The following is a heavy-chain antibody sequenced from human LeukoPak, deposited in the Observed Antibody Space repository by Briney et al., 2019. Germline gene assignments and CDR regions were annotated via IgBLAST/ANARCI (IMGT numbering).Heavy chain of an antibody. V-gene: IGHV3-23*01. J-gene: IGHJ4*02. CDR2: ISGSGGST. CDR3: ANNRLVVVITYYFDY. D-gene: IGHD3-22*01. Sequence: GGSLRLSCAASGFTFSSYAMSWVRQAPGKGLEWVSAISGSGGSTYYADSVKGRFTISRDNSKNTLHLQMNSLRAEDTAVYYCANNRLVVVITYYFDYGGQGTLVTVSS. CDR1: GFTFSSYA.